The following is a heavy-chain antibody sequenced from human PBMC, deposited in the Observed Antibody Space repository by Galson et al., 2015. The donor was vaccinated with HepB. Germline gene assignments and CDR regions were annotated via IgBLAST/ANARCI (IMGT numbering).Heavy chain of an antibody. J-gene: IGHJ6*02. D-gene: IGHD5-18*01. CDR3: ARDQRGYSYGWGDYYYYYGGDV. V-gene: IGHV1-46*01. Sequence: SVKVSCKASGYTFTSYYMHWVRQAPGQGLEWMGIINPSGGSTSYAQKFQGRVTMTRDTSTSTVYMELSSLRSEDTAVYYCARDQRGYSYGWGDYYYYYGGDVWGQGTTVTVSS. CDR1: GYTFTSYY. CDR2: INPSGGST.